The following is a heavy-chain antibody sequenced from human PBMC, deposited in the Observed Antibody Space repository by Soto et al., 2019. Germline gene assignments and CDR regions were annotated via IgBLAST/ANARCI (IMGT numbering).Heavy chain of an antibody. CDR3: AKDRGGYSY. CDR1: GFTFSSYG. D-gene: IGHD3-10*01. CDR2: ISYDGSNK. Sequence: QVQLVESGGGVVQPGRSLRLSCAASGFTFSSYGMHWVRQAPGKGLEWVAVISYDGSNKYYADSVKGRFTISRDNSKNTLYLQMNSLRAEDTAVNYCAKDRGGYSYWGQGTMVTVSS. J-gene: IGHJ3*01. V-gene: IGHV3-30*18.